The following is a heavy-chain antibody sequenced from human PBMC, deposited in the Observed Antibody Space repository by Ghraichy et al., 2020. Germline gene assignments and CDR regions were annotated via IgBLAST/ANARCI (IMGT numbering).Heavy chain of an antibody. CDR2: IYSGGST. CDR3: ARSYTVTRFDY. V-gene: IGHV3-66*01. CDR1: GFTVSSNY. Sequence: GGSLRLSCAASGFTVSSNYMSWVRQAPGKGLEWVSVIYSGGSTYYADSVKGRFTISRDNSKNTLYLQMNSLRAEDTAVYYCARSYTVTRFDYWGQGTLVTVSS. D-gene: IGHD4-11*01. J-gene: IGHJ4*02.